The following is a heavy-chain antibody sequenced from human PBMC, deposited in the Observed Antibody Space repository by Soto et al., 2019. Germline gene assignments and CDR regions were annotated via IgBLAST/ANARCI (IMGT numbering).Heavy chain of an antibody. V-gene: IGHV1-69*13. Sequence: SVKVSCKASGGTFSSYAISWVRQAPGQGLEWMGGIIPIFGTANYAQKFQGRVTITADESTSTAYMELSSLRSEDTAVYYCARSPLLWFGDQRNYYYYGIDVWGQGTTVTVSS. CDR2: IIPIFGTA. CDR1: GGTFSSYA. CDR3: ARSPLLWFGDQRNYYYYGIDV. D-gene: IGHD3-10*01. J-gene: IGHJ6*02.